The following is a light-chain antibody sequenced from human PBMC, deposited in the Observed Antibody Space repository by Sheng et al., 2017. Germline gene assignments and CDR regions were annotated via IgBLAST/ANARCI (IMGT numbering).Light chain of an antibody. V-gene: IGKV3-11*01. CDR1: QSVSSS. CDR2: DAS. J-gene: IGKJ4*01. Sequence: EIVLTQSPATLSLSPGERATLSCRASQSVSSSLAWYQQKPGQAPRLLIYDASNRATGIPARFSGSGSGTDFTLTISSLEPEDFAVYYCQQRSSWPPEFSFGGGTKVEI. CDR3: QQRSSWPPEFS.